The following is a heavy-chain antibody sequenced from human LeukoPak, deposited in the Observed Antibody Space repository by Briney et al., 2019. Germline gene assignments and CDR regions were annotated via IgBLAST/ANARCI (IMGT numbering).Heavy chain of an antibody. J-gene: IGHJ4*02. CDR2: TSSDGSTT. V-gene: IGHV3-74*01. CDR3: VANSVGKY. D-gene: IGHD1-1*01. Sequence: PGGSLRLSCAASGFTFSTFWMHWVRQAPGKGLVWVSRTSSDGSTTNYADSVKGRFTISRDNAKNTLYLQMNSLRAEDTAMYYCVANSVGKYWGQGTLVTVSS. CDR1: GFTFSTFW.